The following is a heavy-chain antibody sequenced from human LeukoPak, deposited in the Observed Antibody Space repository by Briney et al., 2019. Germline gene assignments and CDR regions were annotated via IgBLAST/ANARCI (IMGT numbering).Heavy chain of an antibody. CDR3: ARPIVATNLDY. CDR1: GITFSSFW. CDR2: IKQDGSEK. Sequence: PGGSLRLSCAASGITFSSFWMSWVRQAPGKGLEWVANIKQDGSEKYYVDSVKGRFTISRDNAKNSLYLQMNSLRAEDTVAYYCARPIVATNLDYWGQGTLVTVSS. V-gene: IGHV3-7*05. D-gene: IGHD5-12*01. J-gene: IGHJ4*02.